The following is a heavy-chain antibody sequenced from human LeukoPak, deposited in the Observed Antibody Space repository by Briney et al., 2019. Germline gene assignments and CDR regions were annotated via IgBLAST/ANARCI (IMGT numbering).Heavy chain of an antibody. CDR3: AREVLSGCYWYYYYYYMDV. CDR2: IYTSGST. J-gene: IGHJ6*03. CDR1: GGSISSYY. V-gene: IGHV4-4*07. D-gene: IGHD3-3*01. Sequence: SETLSLTCTVSGGSISSYYWSWIRQPAGKGLEWIGRIYTSGSTNYNPSLKSRVTMSVDTSKNQFSLKLSSVTAADTAVYYCAREVLSGCYWYYYYYYMDVWGKGTTVTVSS.